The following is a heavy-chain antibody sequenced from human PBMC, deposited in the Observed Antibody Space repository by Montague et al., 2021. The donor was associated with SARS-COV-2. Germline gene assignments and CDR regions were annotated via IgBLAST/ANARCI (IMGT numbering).Heavy chain of an antibody. CDR1: GGSISSYY. CDR2: IYYSGST. CDR3: AREVRYYYDSSGPGAFDI. J-gene: IGHJ3*02. V-gene: IGHV4-59*01. D-gene: IGHD3-22*01. Sequence: SETLSLTCTVSGGSISSYYWSRIRQPPGKGLEWIGYIYYSGSTNXNPSLKSRVTISVDTSKNQFSLKLSSVTAADTAVYYCAREVRYYYDSSGPGAFDIWGQGTMVTVSS.